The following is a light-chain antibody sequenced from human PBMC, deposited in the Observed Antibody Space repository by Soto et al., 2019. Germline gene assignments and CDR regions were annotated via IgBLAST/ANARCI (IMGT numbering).Light chain of an antibody. V-gene: IGLV2-14*01. CDR3: TSYSSSNSLYV. CDR2: EVS. Sequence: QSALTQPASVSGSPGQSITLSCTGTSSDVGGYNYVSWYQQHPDKAPKLMIYEVSNRPSGVPNRFSGSKSGNTASLTISGLQAEDEADYYCTSYSSSNSLYVFGTGTKVTAL. CDR1: SSDVGGYNY. J-gene: IGLJ1*01.